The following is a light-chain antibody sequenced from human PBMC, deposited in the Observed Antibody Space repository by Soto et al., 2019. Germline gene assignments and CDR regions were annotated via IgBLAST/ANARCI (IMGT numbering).Light chain of an antibody. J-gene: IGLJ2*01. Sequence: QSVLTQPPSASGTPGQRVTISCSGSSSNIGSNYVYWYQQLPGTAPKLLIYSNNQRPSGVPDRFSGSKSGTSASLAISGLRSEEEADYYCAPWDDSLSDVVFGGGTKLTVL. V-gene: IGLV1-47*02. CDR1: SSNIGSNY. CDR2: SNN. CDR3: APWDDSLSDVV.